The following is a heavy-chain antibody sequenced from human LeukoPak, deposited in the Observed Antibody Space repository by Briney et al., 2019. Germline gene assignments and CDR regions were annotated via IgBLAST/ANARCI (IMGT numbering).Heavy chain of an antibody. CDR1: GFTVITND. Sequence: GGSLRLSGAASGFTVITNDMTWVRQAPGKGLEWVSVLYSDGNTKYADSVQGRFTISRDNSKNTLYLEMNSLSPDDTAVYYCARGVEPLAANTLAYWGQGTLVTVSS. CDR3: ARGVEPLAANTLAY. V-gene: IGHV3-53*01. D-gene: IGHD1-14*01. J-gene: IGHJ4*02. CDR2: LYSDGNT.